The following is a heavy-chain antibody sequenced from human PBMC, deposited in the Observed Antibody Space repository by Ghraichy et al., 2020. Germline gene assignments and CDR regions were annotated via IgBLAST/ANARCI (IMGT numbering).Heavy chain of an antibody. J-gene: IGHJ4*02. CDR1: GYTFTPYS. Sequence: ASLKVSCKASGYTFTPYSINWVRQVPGQGLEWMGYISPSTGNPTYAQGFTSRFVFSVDTSVRTVYLEISSLKAEDTAVYFCARDTRVIDFDYWGQGTLVTVSS. D-gene: IGHD3-22*01. V-gene: IGHV7-4-1*02. CDR2: ISPSTGNP. CDR3: ARDTRVIDFDY.